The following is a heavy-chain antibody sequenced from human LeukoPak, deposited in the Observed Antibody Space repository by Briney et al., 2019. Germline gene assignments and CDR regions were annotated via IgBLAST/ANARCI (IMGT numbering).Heavy chain of an antibody. V-gene: IGHV1-18*01. J-gene: IGHJ4*02. CDR1: GYTFTIYG. CDR2: ISAYNGNT. CDR3: ARDCSGGSCYSVGFDY. Sequence: GASVKVSCKASGYTFTIYGISWVRQAPGQGLEWMGWISAYNGNTNYAQKLQGRVTMTTDTSTSTAYMELRSLRSDDTAVYYCARDCSGGSCYSVGFDYWGQGTLVTVSS. D-gene: IGHD2-15*01.